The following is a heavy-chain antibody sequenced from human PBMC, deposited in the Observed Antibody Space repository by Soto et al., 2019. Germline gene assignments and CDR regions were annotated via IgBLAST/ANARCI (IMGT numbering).Heavy chain of an antibody. V-gene: IGHV3-48*02. CDR1: GFIISPYS. Sequence: PVGSLRLSCAASGFIISPYSMIWVRQAPGRGLEWVSFISGSSSPIYYADSVKGRFTISRDNGKNSLYLQMNSLRDEDTAIYYCARVRGYRYGYFDSWGQGTQVTVSS. CDR3: ARVRGYRYGYFDS. J-gene: IGHJ4*02. D-gene: IGHD5-18*01. CDR2: ISGSSSPI.